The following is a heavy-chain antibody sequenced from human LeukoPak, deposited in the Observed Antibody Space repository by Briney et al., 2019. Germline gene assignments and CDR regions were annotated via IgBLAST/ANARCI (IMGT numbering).Heavy chain of an antibody. Sequence: GGSLRLSCAASAFIVSSTYMSWVRQAPGEGLEWVSVIYVDGTTYYAGSVKGRFTISRDNAKNSLYLQMNSLRAEDTAVYYCAELGITMIGGVWGKGTTVTISS. V-gene: IGHV3-66*01. CDR1: AFIVSSTY. D-gene: IGHD3-10*02. CDR3: AELGITMIGGV. CDR2: IYVDGTT. J-gene: IGHJ6*04.